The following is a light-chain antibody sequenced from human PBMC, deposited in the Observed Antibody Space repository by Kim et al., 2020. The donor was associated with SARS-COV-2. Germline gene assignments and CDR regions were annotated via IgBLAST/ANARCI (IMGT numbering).Light chain of an antibody. J-gene: IGKJ4*01. CDR2: DAS. V-gene: IGKV3-11*01. Sequence: EIVLTQSPATLSLSPGERATLSCRANQNVDYFLAWYQQKVGQAPSLLIYDASNRATGIPARFSGSGSGTDFTLTISSLEPEDFAVYYCQQRKDWPLTFGGGTKVEIK. CDR3: QQRKDWPLT. CDR1: QNVDYF.